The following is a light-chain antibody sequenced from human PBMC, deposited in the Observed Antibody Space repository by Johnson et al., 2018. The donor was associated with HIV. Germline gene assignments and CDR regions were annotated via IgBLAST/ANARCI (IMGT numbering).Light chain of an antibody. CDR1: SSNIRNNY. Sequence: QSVLTQPPSVSAAPGQKVTISCSGSSSNIRNNYVSWYQQLPGTAPKLLIYGNDKRPSGIPDRFSGSKSDTSATLGITGLQTGDEADYYCGAWDSSLRVYVFGTGTKLTVL. J-gene: IGLJ1*01. CDR2: GND. V-gene: IGLV1-51*02. CDR3: GAWDSSLRVYV.